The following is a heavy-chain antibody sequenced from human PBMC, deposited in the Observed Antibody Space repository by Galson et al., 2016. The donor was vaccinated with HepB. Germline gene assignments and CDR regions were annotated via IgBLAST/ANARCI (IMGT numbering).Heavy chain of an antibody. V-gene: IGHV3-21*05. D-gene: IGHD3-10*01. J-gene: IGHJ6*02. CDR1: GFTFSNYN. CDR2: ISITGGYI. CDR3: ARAGGRGYAMAV. Sequence: SLRLSCAASGFTFSNYNMDWVRQAPGKGLECLAYISITGGYILYADSMKGRVTISRDNAKNTMYLKMNTLTAEDTAMYYCARAGGRGYAMAVWGQGTTVPVSS.